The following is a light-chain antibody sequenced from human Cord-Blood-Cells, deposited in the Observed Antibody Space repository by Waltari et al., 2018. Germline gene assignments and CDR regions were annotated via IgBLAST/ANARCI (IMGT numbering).Light chain of an antibody. Sequence: QSALTQPASVSGSPGQSITIYCTGTSSDVGRYNLVSWYQQHPGKAPKLMIYEGSKRPSGVSNRFSGSKSGNTASLTISGLQAEDEADYYCCSYAGSSTLWVFGGGTKLTVL. V-gene: IGLV2-23*01. CDR2: EGS. CDR1: SSDVGRYNL. J-gene: IGLJ3*02. CDR3: CSYAGSSTLWV.